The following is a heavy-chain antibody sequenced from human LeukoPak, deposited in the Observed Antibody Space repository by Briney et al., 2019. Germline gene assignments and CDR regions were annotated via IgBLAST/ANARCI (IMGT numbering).Heavy chain of an antibody. V-gene: IGHV3-30*18. CDR1: GFTFSSYG. CDR2: ISYDGSNK. J-gene: IGHJ4*02. D-gene: IGHD6-13*01. CDR3: AKDSAGTSFDY. Sequence: QPGRSLRLSCAASGFTFSSYGMHWVRQAPGKGLEWVAVISYDGSNKYYADSVKGRFTISRDNAKNSLYLQMNSLRAEDTALYYCAKDSAGTSFDYWGQGTLVTVSS.